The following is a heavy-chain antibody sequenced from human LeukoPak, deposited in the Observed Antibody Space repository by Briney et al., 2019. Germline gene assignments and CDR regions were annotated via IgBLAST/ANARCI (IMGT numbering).Heavy chain of an antibody. CDR2: IYYSGST. Sequence: SETLSLTCTVSGGSISSSSYYWGWIRQPPGKGLEWIGSIYYSGSTYYNPSLKSRVTISVDASKNQFSLKLSSVTAADTAVYYCARHSYYDSSGIRGYFDYWGQGTLVTASS. V-gene: IGHV4-39*01. CDR1: GGSISSSSYY. D-gene: IGHD3-22*01. J-gene: IGHJ4*02. CDR3: ARHSYYDSSGIRGYFDY.